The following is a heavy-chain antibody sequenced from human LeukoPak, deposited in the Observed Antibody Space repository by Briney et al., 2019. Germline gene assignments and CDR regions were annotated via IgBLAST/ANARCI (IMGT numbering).Heavy chain of an antibody. CDR3: AKAEGVSGSLYHGDY. J-gene: IGHJ4*02. D-gene: IGHD3-10*01. CDR2: ISHDGNNK. CDR1: RFTFSSYW. Sequence: GGSLRLSCAASRFTFSSYWMSWVRQAPGKGLEWVAVISHDGNNKYYEDSVKGRFSISRDNSKNTVYLQMNSLRAEDTAIYYCAKAEGVSGSLYHGDYWGQGTLVTVSS. V-gene: IGHV3-30*18.